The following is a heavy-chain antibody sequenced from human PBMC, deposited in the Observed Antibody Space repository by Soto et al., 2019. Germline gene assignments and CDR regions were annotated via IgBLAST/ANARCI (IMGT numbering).Heavy chain of an antibody. CDR3: ARDDVVVVVAATRYYYGMDV. D-gene: IGHD2-15*01. J-gene: IGHJ6*02. CDR1: GFTFSSYA. V-gene: IGHV3-23*01. CDR2: ISGSGGST. Sequence: GGSLRLSCAASGFTFSSYAMSWVRQAPGKGLEWVSAISGSGGSTYYADSVKGRFTISRDNTKNSLYLQMNSLRAEDTAVYYCARDDVVVVVAATRYYYGMDVWGQGTTVTV.